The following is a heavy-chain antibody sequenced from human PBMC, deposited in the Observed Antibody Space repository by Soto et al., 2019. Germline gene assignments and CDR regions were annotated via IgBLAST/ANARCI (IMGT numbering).Heavy chain of an antibody. Sequence: SETLSLTCTVSGGSISSYYWSWIRQPPGKGLEWIGYIYYSGSTNYNPSLKSRVTISVDTSKNQFSLKLSSVTAADTAVYYCARDMPAAAGYYYYYMDVWGKGTTVTVSS. CDR1: GGSISSYY. V-gene: IGHV4-59*01. D-gene: IGHD6-13*01. CDR2: IYYSGST. CDR3: ARDMPAAAGYYYYYMDV. J-gene: IGHJ6*03.